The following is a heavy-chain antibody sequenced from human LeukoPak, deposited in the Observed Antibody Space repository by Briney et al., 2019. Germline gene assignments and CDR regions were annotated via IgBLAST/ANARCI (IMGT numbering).Heavy chain of an antibody. V-gene: IGHV4-4*07. CDR2: VYATGST. Sequence: SETLSLTCTVSGGSISSYYWTWIRQPAGKGLEWIGRVYATGSTNYNPSLKSRVTMSVDTSNNQFSLKLSSVTAADTALYYCARDYSMTHAFDIWGQGTLVTVSS. J-gene: IGHJ3*02. CDR3: ARDYSMTHAFDI. CDR1: GGSISSYY. D-gene: IGHD1-26*01.